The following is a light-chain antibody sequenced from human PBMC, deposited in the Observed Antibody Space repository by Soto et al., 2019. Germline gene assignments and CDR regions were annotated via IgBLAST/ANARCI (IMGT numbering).Light chain of an antibody. J-gene: IGLJ1*01. CDR3: AAWDDTVRSYV. CDR1: ISNIGTIY. Sequence: QSVLTQPPSVSGTPGQRVTISCSGGISNIGTIYVHWFQQLPGTAPKVLSNRDNQRPSGVPDRFSGSKSGTSASLAISGLRSEDEAEYYCAAWDDTVRSYVFGTGTKLTVL. V-gene: IGLV1-47*01. CDR2: RDN.